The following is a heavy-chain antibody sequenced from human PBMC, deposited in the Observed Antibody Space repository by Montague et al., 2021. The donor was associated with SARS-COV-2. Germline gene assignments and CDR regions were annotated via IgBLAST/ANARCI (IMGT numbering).Heavy chain of an antibody. J-gene: IGHJ4*02. CDR3: ARGRDGYYHRSALFDY. Sequence: SETLSLTCTVSGGSISSCYWSWIRQPPGKGLEWIGYIYYSGSTNYNPPLKSRVTISVDTSKNQFSLKLTSVTAADTAVYYCARGRDGYYHRSALFDYWGQGTLVTVSS. V-gene: IGHV4-59*01. CDR2: IYYSGST. D-gene: IGHD3-22*01. CDR1: GGSISSCY.